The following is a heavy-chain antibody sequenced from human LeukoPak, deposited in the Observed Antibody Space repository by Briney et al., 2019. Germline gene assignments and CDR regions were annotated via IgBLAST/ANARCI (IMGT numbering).Heavy chain of an antibody. CDR2: INPSGGST. CDR3: ARSYYGSGSYLNV. Sequence: ASVKVSCKASGYTFTGYYMHWVRQAPGQGLEWMGIINPSGGSTSYAQKFQGRVTMTRDMSTSTVYMELSSLRSEDTAVYYCARSYYGSGSYLNVWGKGTTVTVSS. V-gene: IGHV1-46*01. D-gene: IGHD3-10*01. J-gene: IGHJ6*04. CDR1: GYTFTGYY.